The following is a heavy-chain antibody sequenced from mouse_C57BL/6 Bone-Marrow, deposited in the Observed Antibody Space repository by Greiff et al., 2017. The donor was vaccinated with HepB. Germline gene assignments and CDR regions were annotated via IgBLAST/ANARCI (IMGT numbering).Heavy chain of an antibody. Sequence: QVQLKESGAELARPGASVKLSCKASGYTFTSYGISWVKQRTGQGLEWIGEIYPRSGNTYYNEKFKGKATLTADKSSSTAYMELRSLTSEDSAVYFCARMGSSWYFDVWGTGTTVTVSS. J-gene: IGHJ1*03. CDR3: ARMGSSWYFDV. CDR1: GYTFTSYG. D-gene: IGHD1-1*01. CDR2: IYPRSGNT. V-gene: IGHV1-81*01.